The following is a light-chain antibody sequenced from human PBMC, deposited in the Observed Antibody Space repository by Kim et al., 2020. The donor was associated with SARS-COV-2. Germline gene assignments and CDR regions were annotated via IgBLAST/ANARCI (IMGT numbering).Light chain of an antibody. V-gene: IGKV1-9*01. CDR3: QQLNSYPQIT. CDR1: QGIGTY. CDR2: AAS. J-gene: IGKJ4*01. Sequence: ASVGDRVSITCRASQGIGTYSAWYQQRPGKVPKLLIYAASTLQGGVPSRFSGSGSGTDFTLTINSLQPEDFATYYCQQLNSYPQITFGGGTKVEI.